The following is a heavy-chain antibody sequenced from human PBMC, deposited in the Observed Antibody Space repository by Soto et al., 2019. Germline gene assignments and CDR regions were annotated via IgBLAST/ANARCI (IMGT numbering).Heavy chain of an antibody. J-gene: IGHJ4*02. D-gene: IGHD3-10*01. CDR3: ARAMVRGVNTFDY. CDR2: IYPGDSDT. V-gene: IGHV5-51*01. Sequence: LGDSLKISCKGSGYSVTSYWIGWVRQMPGKGLEWMGIIYPGDSDTRYSPSFQGQVTISADKSISTAYLQWSSLKASDTAMYYCARAMVRGVNTFDYWGQGTLVTVSS. CDR1: GYSVTSYW.